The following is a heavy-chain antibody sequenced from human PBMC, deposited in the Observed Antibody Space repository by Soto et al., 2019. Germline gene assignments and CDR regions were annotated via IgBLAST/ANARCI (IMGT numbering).Heavy chain of an antibody. Sequence: PGESLKISCKGSGYSFTSYWIGWVRQMPGKGLEWMGIIYPGDSDTNYSPSFQGHVTISADKSISTAYLQWSSLKASDTAMYYCARQYCSGGSCYSGTYYYYYGMDVWGQGTTVTVSS. J-gene: IGHJ6*02. CDR2: IYPGDSDT. CDR1: GYSFTSYW. D-gene: IGHD2-15*01. CDR3: ARQYCSGGSCYSGTYYYYYGMDV. V-gene: IGHV5-51*01.